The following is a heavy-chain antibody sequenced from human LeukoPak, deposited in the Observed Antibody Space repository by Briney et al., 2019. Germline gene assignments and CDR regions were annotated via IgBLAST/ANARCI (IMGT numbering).Heavy chain of an antibody. CDR3: ARGLVGYIYGISDY. J-gene: IGHJ4*02. V-gene: IGHV3-48*03. D-gene: IGHD5-18*01. Sequence: GGSLRLSCAASGFTFSSYEMNWVRQAPGKGLEWVSYISSSGSTIYYADSVKGRFTISRDNAKNSLYLQMDSLRAEDTALYYCARGLVGYIYGISDYWGQGTLVTVSS. CDR1: GFTFSSYE. CDR2: ISSSGSTI.